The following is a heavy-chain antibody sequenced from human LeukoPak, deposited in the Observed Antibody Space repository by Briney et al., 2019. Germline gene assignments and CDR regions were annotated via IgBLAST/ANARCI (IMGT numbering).Heavy chain of an antibody. V-gene: IGHV3-11*06. CDR3: ARDHYNILTGYFSY. D-gene: IGHD3-9*01. J-gene: IGHJ4*02. Sequence: YVKGRFTVSRDNAKNSLFLQMNSLRAEDTAVYYCARDHYNILTGYFSYWGQGTLVAVSS.